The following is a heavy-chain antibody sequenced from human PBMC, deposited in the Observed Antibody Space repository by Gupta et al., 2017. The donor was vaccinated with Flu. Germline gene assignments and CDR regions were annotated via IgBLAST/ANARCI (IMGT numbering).Heavy chain of an antibody. CDR3: ATDRRDTPMSVFDV. V-gene: IGHV3-30*03. CDR2: ISYDGNDR. CDR1: GFTFSPYA. D-gene: IGHD5-18*01. Sequence: QVHLVESGGGVVQPGRSLRLSCAASGFTFSPYAMHWVRQAPGKGLEWVASISYDGNDRSYADSVKGRFTISRDNSKNSRYLQLNSLTTDDTAMYYCATDRRDTPMSVFDVWGHGTLVTVSS. J-gene: IGHJ4*01.